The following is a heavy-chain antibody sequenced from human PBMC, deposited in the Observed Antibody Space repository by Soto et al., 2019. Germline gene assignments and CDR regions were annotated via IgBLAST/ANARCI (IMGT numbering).Heavy chain of an antibody. Sequence: HPGGSLRLSCAASGFTFSSHAMCWVRQAPGKGLEWVSDISSSGGSTYYANSVKGRFTISRDNSKNTLYLQMDSLRAEDMALYYCARDRCTNGVCYAPSDYWGQGTLVTVSS. CDR1: GFTFSSHA. J-gene: IGHJ4*02. CDR3: ARDRCTNGVCYAPSDY. D-gene: IGHD2-8*01. CDR2: ISSSGGST. V-gene: IGHV3-64*01.